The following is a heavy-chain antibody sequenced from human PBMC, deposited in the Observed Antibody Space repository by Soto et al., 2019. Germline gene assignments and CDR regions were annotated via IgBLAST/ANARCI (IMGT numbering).Heavy chain of an antibody. CDR1: GGSVNNDKW. V-gene: IGHV4-4*02. Sequence: QVQLQESGPGLVKPSGTLSLTCAVSGGSVNNDKWWSWVRQPPGKGLEWIGEIHSSGITNYNPSLKSRASIFLDKFKNQFSVKLTSVTAADTAVYFCAGQWSAGYGAFDPWGQGTLVTVSS. CDR2: IHSSGIT. CDR3: AGQWSAGYGAFDP. J-gene: IGHJ5*02. D-gene: IGHD3-9*01.